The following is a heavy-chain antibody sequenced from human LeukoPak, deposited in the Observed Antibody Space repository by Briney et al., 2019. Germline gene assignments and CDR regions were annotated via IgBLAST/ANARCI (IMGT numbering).Heavy chain of an antibody. CDR1: GGSFSGYY. CDR2: IYYSGST. CDR3: ARAEILWFGDLPKYNWFDP. D-gene: IGHD3-10*01. J-gene: IGHJ5*02. Sequence: PSETLSLTCAVYGGSFSGYYWSWIRQPPGKGLEWIGYIYYSGSTNYNPSLKSRVTISVDTSKNQFSLKLSSVTAADTAVYYCARAEILWFGDLPKYNWFDPWGQGTLVTVSS. V-gene: IGHV4-59*01.